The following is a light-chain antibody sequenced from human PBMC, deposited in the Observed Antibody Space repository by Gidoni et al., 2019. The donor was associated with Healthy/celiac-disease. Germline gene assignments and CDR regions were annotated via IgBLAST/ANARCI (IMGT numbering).Light chain of an antibody. CDR1: SSNIGAGYD. Sequence: QSVLTQPPSVSGAPGQRVTISCTGSSSNIGAGYDVHWYQQLPGTAPKLLIYGNSNRPSGVPDRFSGSKSGTSASLAITGLQAEDEADYCRSYDSSLSGFYVFGTGTKVTVL. V-gene: IGLV1-40*01. CDR2: GNS. CDR3: RSYDSSLSGFYV. J-gene: IGLJ1*01.